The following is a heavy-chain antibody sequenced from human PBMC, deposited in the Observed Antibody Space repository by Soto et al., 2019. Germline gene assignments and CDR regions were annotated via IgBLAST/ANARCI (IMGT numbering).Heavy chain of an antibody. J-gene: IGHJ4*02. Sequence: SSETLSLTCTVSGGSISRYHWSWIRQPPGEGLEWIGYIYYSGSTNYNPSLKSRVTISVDTSKNQFSLKMRSVTAADTAVYYCARGIYCSGGRCLDYWGQGTLVTVSS. CDR3: ARGIYCSGGRCLDY. CDR1: GGSISRYH. CDR2: IYYSGST. D-gene: IGHD2-15*01. V-gene: IGHV4-59*01.